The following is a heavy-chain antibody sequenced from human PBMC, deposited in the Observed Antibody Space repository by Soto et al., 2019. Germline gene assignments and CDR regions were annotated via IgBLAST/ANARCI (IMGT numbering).Heavy chain of an antibody. CDR1: GGSFSGYY. J-gene: IGHJ5*02. D-gene: IGHD3-22*01. Sequence: PSETLSLTCAVYGGSFSGYYWSWIRQPPGKGLEWIGEINHSGSTNYNPSLKSRVTISVDTSKNQFSLKLSSVTAADTAVYYCARGKLYYDRKFGFDPWGQGTLVTVSS. V-gene: IGHV4-34*01. CDR2: INHSGST. CDR3: ARGKLYYDRKFGFDP.